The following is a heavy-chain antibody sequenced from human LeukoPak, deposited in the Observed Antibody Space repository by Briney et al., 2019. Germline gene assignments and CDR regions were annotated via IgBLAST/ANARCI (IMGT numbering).Heavy chain of an antibody. V-gene: IGHV4-39*01. CDR1: GGSISSSNYY. D-gene: IGHD3-10*01. CDR3: ARHGESGSYLNWFDP. CDR2: IYYSGST. J-gene: IGHJ5*02. Sequence: SETLSLTCTVPGGSISSSNYYWGWIRQPPGKGLEWIGTIYYSGSTYYNPSLKSRITISVDTSKNQFSLKLSSVTAADTAVYYCARHGESGSYLNWFDPWGQGTLVTVSS.